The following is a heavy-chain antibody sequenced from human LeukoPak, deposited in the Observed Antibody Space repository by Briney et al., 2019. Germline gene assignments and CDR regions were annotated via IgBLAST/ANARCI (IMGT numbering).Heavy chain of an antibody. CDR3: ARHIYCGGDCSPPVY. CDR2: LYYTGST. J-gene: IGHJ4*02. CDR1: GDSISDNNYY. Sequence: SETLSLTCTVSGDSISDNNYYWGWIRQPPGKGLEWIGSLYYTGSTYYNSSLKSRVTISVDMSKNQFSLKLSSATAADTAVYYCARHIYCGGDCSPPVYWGQGTLVTVSS. D-gene: IGHD2-21*02. V-gene: IGHV4-39*01.